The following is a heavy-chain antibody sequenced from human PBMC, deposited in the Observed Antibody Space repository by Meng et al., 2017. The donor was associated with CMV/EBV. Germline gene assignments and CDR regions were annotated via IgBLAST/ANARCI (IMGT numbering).Heavy chain of an antibody. CDR3: ARAGIQIFGVVSIDY. D-gene: IGHD3-3*01. CDR1: GFTFSSYW. Sequence: GGSLRFSCAASGFTFSSYWMSWVRQAPGKGLEWVANIKQDGSEKYYVDSVKGRFTISRDNAKNSLYLQMNSLRAEDTAVYYCARAGIQIFGVVSIDYWGQGTLVTV. V-gene: IGHV3-7*01. J-gene: IGHJ4*02. CDR2: IKQDGSEK.